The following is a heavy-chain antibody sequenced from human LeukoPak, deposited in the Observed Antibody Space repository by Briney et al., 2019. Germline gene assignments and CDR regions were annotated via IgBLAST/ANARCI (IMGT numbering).Heavy chain of an antibody. CDR2: VYYSGST. CDR3: ARHDREMAGAFDI. D-gene: IGHD5-24*01. V-gene: IGHV4-59*08. CDR1: GGSISSYY. Sequence: PSETLSLTCTVSGGSISSYYWSWIRQPPGKGLEWIGYVYYSGSTNYNPSLKSRVTISVDTSKNQFSLKLSSVTAADTVVYYCARHDREMAGAFDIWGQGTMVTVSS. J-gene: IGHJ3*02.